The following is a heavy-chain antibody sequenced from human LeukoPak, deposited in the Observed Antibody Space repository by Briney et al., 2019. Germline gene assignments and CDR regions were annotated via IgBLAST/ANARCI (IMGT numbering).Heavy chain of an antibody. CDR1: GYTFTSYC. CDR3: ARGHGDLQHY. V-gene: IGHV1-46*01. J-gene: IGHJ4*02. Sequence: ASVKVSCKASGYTFTSYCMHWVRHAPGQGLEWMGLVNPSGGSTNYAQKFQGRVTMTRDMSTSTVFMELDSLRSEDTAVYYCARGHGDLQHYWSQGTLVTVSS. CDR2: VNPSGGST. D-gene: IGHD7-27*01.